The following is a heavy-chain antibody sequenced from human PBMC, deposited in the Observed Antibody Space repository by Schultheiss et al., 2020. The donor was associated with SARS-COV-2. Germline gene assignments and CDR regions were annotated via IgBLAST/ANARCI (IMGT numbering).Heavy chain of an antibody. CDR2: ISGSGGST. D-gene: IGHD6-13*01. CDR1: GFTFSTYW. V-gene: IGHV3-23*01. CDR3: ARGAGAAAGTNWFDR. J-gene: IGHJ5*02. Sequence: GGSLRLSCAASGFTFSTYWMSWVRQAPGKGLEWVSAISGSGGSTYYADSVKGRFTISRDNSKNTLYLQMNSLRVEDTAVNYCARGAGAAAGTNWFDRWGQGSLVTVSS.